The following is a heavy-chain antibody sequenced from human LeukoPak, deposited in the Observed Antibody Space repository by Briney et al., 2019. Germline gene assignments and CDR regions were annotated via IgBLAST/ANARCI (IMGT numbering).Heavy chain of an antibody. CDR1: GASISSSDSY. CDR2: IYRRGST. J-gene: IGHJ6*02. CDR3: ARHVQDLGIKV. Sequence: SETLSLTCTVSGASISSSDSYWSWIRQPPGKGLEWIGSIYRRGSTSYNPSLKSRVTVSEDTSKNHFSLRLSSVTAADTAVYYCARHVQDLGIKVWGQGTTVTVSS. V-gene: IGHV4-39*01.